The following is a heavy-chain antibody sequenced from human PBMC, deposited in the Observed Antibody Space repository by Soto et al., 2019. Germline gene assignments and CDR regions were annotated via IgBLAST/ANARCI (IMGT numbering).Heavy chain of an antibody. CDR3: AKDQGDSSGLDY. Sequence: GGSLRLSCAASGFTFSSYGMHWVRQAPGKGLEWVAVISYDGSNKYYADSVKGRFTISRDNSKNTLYLQMNSLRAEDTAVYYCAKDQGDSSGLDYWAREPWSPSPQ. CDR2: ISYDGSNK. J-gene: IGHJ4*02. CDR1: GFTFSSYG. V-gene: IGHV3-30*18. D-gene: IGHD3-22*01.